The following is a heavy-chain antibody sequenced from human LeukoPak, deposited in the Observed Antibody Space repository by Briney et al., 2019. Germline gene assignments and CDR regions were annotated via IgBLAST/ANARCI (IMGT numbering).Heavy chain of an antibody. Sequence: SETLSLTCTVSGGSISSYYWSWIRQPPGKGLEWIGYIYYSGSAKNNPSLKSRVTISVDTSKNQFSLKLGSVTAADTAVYYCARRNRWELLDFWGQGTLVTISS. CDR2: IYYSGSA. CDR1: GGSISSYY. J-gene: IGHJ4*02. CDR3: ARRNRWELLDF. V-gene: IGHV4-59*08. D-gene: IGHD1-26*01.